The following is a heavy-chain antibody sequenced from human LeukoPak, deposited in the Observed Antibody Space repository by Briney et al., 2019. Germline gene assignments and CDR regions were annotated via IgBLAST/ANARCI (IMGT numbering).Heavy chain of an antibody. Sequence: PSETLSLTCTVSGGSLSSSDYYWSWLRQPPGTGLEWIGEINHSGSTNYNPSLKSRVTISVDTSKNQFSLKLSSVTAADTAVYYCARGVVVVHRWRTGFDPWGQGTLVTVSS. CDR3: ARGVVVVHRWRTGFDP. J-gene: IGHJ5*02. D-gene: IGHD3-22*01. V-gene: IGHV4-39*07. CDR1: GGSLSSSDYY. CDR2: INHSGST.